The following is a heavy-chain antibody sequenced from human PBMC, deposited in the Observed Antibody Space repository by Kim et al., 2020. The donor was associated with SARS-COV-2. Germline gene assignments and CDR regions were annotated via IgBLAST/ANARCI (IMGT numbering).Heavy chain of an antibody. CDR2: INHSGST. D-gene: IGHD3-10*01. CDR3: ARGLRGAGRYFDY. Sequence: SETLSLTCAVYGGSFSGYYWSWIRQPPGKGLEWIGEINHSGSTNYNPSLKSRVTISVDTSKNQFSLKLSSVTAADTAVYYCARGLRGAGRYFDYWGQGTLVTVSS. V-gene: IGHV4-34*01. CDR1: GGSFSGYY. J-gene: IGHJ4*02.